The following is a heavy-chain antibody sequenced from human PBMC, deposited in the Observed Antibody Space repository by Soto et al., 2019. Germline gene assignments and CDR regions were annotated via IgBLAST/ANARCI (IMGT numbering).Heavy chain of an antibody. D-gene: IGHD2-15*01. CDR2: IRAYNGNT. CDR1: DYTFNTFG. V-gene: IGHV1-18*01. CDR3: ATDRSNSEY. Sequence: QVQLVQSGGEVKRPGASVKVSCKASDYTFNTFGISWVRQAPGQGLEWMGWIRAYNGNTNYAQKFQGGVTMTTDTSTSTAYMELRSLRSDDTAMYYCATDRSNSEYWGQGTLVTVSS. J-gene: IGHJ4*02.